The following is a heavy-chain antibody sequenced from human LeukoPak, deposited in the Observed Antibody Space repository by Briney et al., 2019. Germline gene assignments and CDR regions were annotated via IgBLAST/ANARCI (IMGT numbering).Heavy chain of an antibody. CDR2: ISSSGSTI. V-gene: IGHV3-11*01. D-gene: IGHD3-3*01. J-gene: IGHJ4*02. Sequence: GGSLRLSCAASGFTFSDYYMSWIRQAPGKGLEWVSYISSSGSTIYYADSVKGRFTISRDNAKNSLYLQMNSLRAEDTAVYYCARDVLRFLEWLPHFDYWGQGTLVTVSS. CDR3: ARDVLRFLEWLPHFDY. CDR1: GFTFSDYY.